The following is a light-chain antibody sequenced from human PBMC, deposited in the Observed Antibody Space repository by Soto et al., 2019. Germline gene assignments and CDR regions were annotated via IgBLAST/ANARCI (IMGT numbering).Light chain of an antibody. V-gene: IGKV1-9*01. CDR1: QGIEGF. J-gene: IGKJ4*01. CDR3: QQLRMYPST. CDR2: GTS. Sequence: DIQMTQSPPSLAASVGDRFTITCRASQGIEGFLAWYQQKPGTAPKLLVYGTSTLQVGVPSRFSGSGSGTDFALTITSLQVEDFATYYCQQLRMYPSTFGGGTKVDIK.